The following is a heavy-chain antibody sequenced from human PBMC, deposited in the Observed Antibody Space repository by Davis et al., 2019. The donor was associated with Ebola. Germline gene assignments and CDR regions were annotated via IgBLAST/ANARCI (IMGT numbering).Heavy chain of an antibody. CDR1: GFTFSSYG. CDR3: ARGRSPYYVWDYFDY. V-gene: IGHV3-33*01. CDR2: IWYDGSNK. J-gene: IGHJ4*02. Sequence: GESLKISCAASGFTFSSYGMHWVRQAPGKGLEWVAVIWYDGSNKYYADSVKGRFTISRDDSKNTLYLQMDSLRVEDTAVYYCARGRSPYYVWDYFDYWGQGTLVTVSS. D-gene: IGHD3-16*01.